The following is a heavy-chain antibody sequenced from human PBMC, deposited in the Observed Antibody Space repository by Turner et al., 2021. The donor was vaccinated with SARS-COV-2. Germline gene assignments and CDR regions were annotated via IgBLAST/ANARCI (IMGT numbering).Heavy chain of an antibody. D-gene: IGHD3-3*01. V-gene: IGHV4-4*07. CDR2: IYTSGLT. CDR1: GGSLSNYF. CDR3: TRVPSGGWFDP. Sequence: QVQLQESGPGLVKPSETQSLTCTVSGGSLSNYFWSWIRQPAGKGLEWIGRIYTSGLTDYNPSLKSRVTMSVDTSKNKLSLRLTSVTAADTAVYYCTRVPSGGWFDPWGQGTLVSVSS. J-gene: IGHJ5*02.